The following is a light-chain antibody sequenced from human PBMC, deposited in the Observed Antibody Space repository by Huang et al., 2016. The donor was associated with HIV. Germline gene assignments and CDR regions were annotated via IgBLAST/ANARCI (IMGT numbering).Light chain of an antibody. Sequence: EIVMTQSPATLSVSLGERATLSCRASQSVTNNFAGYQQKPGQAPRLLNYGASTRATDIPAEFSGSGSGTEFTLTINSLQSEDCAVYYCQQYDNWPETFGQGTKLEIK. J-gene: IGKJ2*01. V-gene: IGKV3-15*01. CDR1: QSVTNN. CDR2: GAS. CDR3: QQYDNWPET.